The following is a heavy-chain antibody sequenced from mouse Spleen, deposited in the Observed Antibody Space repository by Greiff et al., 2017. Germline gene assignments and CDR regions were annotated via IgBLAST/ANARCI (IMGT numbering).Heavy chain of an antibody. V-gene: IGHV1-64*01. CDR3: TTQYYGKDY. J-gene: IGHJ2*01. D-gene: IGHD1-1*01. CDR1: GYTFTSYW. CDR2: IHPNSGST. Sequence: QVQLQQPGAELVKPGASVKLSCKASGYTFTSYWMHWVKQRPGQGLEWIGMIHPNSGSTNYNEKFKSKATLTVDKSSSTAYMQLSSLTSEDTAVYYCTTQYYGKDYWGQGTTLTVSS.